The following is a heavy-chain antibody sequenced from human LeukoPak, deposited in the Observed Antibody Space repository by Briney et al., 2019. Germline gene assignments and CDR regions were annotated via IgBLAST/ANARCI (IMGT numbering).Heavy chain of an antibody. D-gene: IGHD3-9*01. CDR3: ARLAPLRYFDWGGVDY. J-gene: IGHJ4*02. V-gene: IGHV4-4*02. CDR2: VYRSGST. CDR1: GDSINSRDW. Sequence: SETLSLTCGVSGDSINSRDWWSWVRQPPGKGLEWIGQVYRSGSTKSNPSLKSRVTMSVDTSKNQFSLKLSSVTAADTAVYYCARLAPLRYFDWGGVDYWGQGTLVTVSS.